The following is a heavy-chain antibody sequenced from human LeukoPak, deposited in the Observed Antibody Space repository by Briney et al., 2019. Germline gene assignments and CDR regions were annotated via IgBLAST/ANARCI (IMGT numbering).Heavy chain of an antibody. CDR1: GGAFSSYS. J-gene: IGHJ5*02. CDR3: TRAGIPGYCSAATCSNWFDP. CDR2: IIPLFNTP. D-gene: IGHD2-15*01. Sequence: SVKVSCKDSGGAFSSYSINWVRQAPRQGLEWMGGIIPLFNTPNYAQKFQGRVSITADKSTNTTYMELSSLTSEDTAVYYCTRAGIPGYCSAATCSNWFDPWGQGTLVTVSS. V-gene: IGHV1-69*06.